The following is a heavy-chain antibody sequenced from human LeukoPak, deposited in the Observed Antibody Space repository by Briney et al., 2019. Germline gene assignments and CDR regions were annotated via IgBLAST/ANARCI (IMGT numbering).Heavy chain of an antibody. CDR3: ASEGAAAGKFDY. CDR1: GYTFTGYY. V-gene: IGHV1-2*06. Sequence: ASVKVSCKASGYTFTGYYMHWVRQAPGQGLEWMGRINPNSGGTNYAQKFQGRVTMTRDTSISTAYMELSRLRSDDMAVHYCASEGAAAGKFDYWGQGTLVTVSS. D-gene: IGHD6-13*01. J-gene: IGHJ4*02. CDR2: INPNSGGT.